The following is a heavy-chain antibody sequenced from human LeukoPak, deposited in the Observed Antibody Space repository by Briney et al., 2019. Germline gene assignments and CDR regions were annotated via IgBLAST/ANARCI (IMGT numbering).Heavy chain of an antibody. CDR1: GSTFTTYG. V-gene: IGHV1-18*04. J-gene: IGHJ4*02. D-gene: IGHD5-18*01. Sequence: APVKVSCKASGSTFTTYGISWVRQAPGQGLEWVGWISAYNGNTNYAQKLQGRVTMTTDTSTSTAYMELRSLRSDDTAVYYCARIYSYGNGVYYFDYWGQGTLVTASS. CDR2: ISAYNGNT. CDR3: ARIYSYGNGVYYFDY.